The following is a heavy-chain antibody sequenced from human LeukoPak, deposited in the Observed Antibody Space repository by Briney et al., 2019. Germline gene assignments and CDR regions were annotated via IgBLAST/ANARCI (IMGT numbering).Heavy chain of an antibody. V-gene: IGHV3-7*01. CDR3: ARHRSGGSQDDAFDI. J-gene: IGHJ3*02. Sequence: GGPLRLSCAASGFTFDTYNFNWVRQAPGKGLEWVADIKKDGSEKYYVDSVKGRFTISRQNAKNSLFLQMNSLRAEDTAVYYCARHRSGGSQDDAFDIWGQGTMVTVSS. D-gene: IGHD2-15*01. CDR1: GFTFDTYN. CDR2: IKKDGSEK.